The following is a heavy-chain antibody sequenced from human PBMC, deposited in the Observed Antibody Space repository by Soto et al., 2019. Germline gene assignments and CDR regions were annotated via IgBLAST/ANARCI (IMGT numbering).Heavy chain of an antibody. CDR1: GYTFTSYG. CDR3: ASRPVAGGGYGMDV. CDR2: MNPNSGNT. V-gene: IGHV1-8*01. J-gene: IGHJ6*02. D-gene: IGHD6-19*01. Sequence: ALVKVSCKASGYTFTSYGINWVRQATGQGLEWMGWMNPNSGNTGYAQKFQGRVTMTRNTSISTAYMELSSLRSEDTAVYYCASRPVAGGGYGMDVWGQGTTVTVS.